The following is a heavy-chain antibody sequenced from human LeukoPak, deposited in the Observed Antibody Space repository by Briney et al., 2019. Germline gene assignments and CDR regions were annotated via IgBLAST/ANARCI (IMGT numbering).Heavy chain of an antibody. CDR2: ISSIGRTI. CDR1: GFTFSSYE. J-gene: IGHJ6*03. V-gene: IGHV3-48*03. CDR3: ARVAMTDYYDFWRDTTGYYYMDV. D-gene: IGHD3-3*01. Sequence: GGSLGISCAASGFTFSSYEMNWVRQAPGMGLVRLSYISSIGRTIFYAYSVKGRFSISRDNAKNSLYLQMNRLRAEDTAVYYCARVAMTDYYDFWRDTTGYYYMDVWGKGTTVTVSS.